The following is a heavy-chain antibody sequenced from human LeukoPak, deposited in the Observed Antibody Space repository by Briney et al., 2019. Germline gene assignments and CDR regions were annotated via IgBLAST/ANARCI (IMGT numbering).Heavy chain of an antibody. D-gene: IGHD2-2*01. CDR3: ARGARISSSWYTSV. V-gene: IGHV1-18*01. CDR1: GYTFSNYG. J-gene: IGHJ4*02. CDR2: ISAYNNNA. Sequence: ASVKVSCKTSGYTFSNYGVSWVRQAPGQGLEWMGWISAYNNNANYAQKFQGRLTITTDTSTSTAYMELRSLRSNDTAVYYCARGARISSSWYTSVWGQGTLMTV.